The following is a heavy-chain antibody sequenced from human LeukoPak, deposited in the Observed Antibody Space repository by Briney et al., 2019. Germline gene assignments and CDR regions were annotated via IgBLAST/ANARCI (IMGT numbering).Heavy chain of an antibody. Sequence: PGGSLRLSCAASGFTVSSNYMSWLRQAPGKGLEWVSVIYSGGSTYYADSVKGRFTISRDNSKNTLYLQMNSLRAEDPAVYYCAREGDSGYEFDYWGQGTLVTVSS. D-gene: IGHD5-12*01. CDR1: GFTVSSNY. CDR2: IYSGGST. CDR3: AREGDSGYEFDY. V-gene: IGHV3-53*01. J-gene: IGHJ4*02.